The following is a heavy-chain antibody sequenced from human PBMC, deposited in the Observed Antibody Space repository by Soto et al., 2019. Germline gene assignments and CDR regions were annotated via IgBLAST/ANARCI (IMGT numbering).Heavy chain of an antibody. V-gene: IGHV3-23*01. D-gene: IGHD3-16*01. CDR1: GFTFSSYA. CDR3: AKDQKHDDPGWYYYYGMDV. Sequence: EVQLLESGGGLVQPGGSLRLSCAASGFTFSSYAMSWVRQAPGKGLEWVSAISGSGGSTYYADSVKGRFTISRDNSKNTLYLQMNRLRAEDTAVYYCAKDQKHDDPGWYYYYGMDVWGQGTTVTVSS. CDR2: ISGSGGST. J-gene: IGHJ6*02.